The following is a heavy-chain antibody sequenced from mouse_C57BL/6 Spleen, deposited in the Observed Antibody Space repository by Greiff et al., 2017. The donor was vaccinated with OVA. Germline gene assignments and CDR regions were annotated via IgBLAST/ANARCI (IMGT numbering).Heavy chain of an antibody. V-gene: IGHV1-59*01. CDR3: ANDY. CDR1: GYTFTSYW. Sequence: QVQLQQPGAELVRPGTSVKLSCKASGYTFTSYWMHWVKQRPGQGLEWIGVIYPSDSYTNYNQKFKGKATLTVDTSSSTAYMQLSSLTSEDSAVYYCANDYWGQGTTLTVSS. J-gene: IGHJ2*01. CDR2: IYPSDSYT.